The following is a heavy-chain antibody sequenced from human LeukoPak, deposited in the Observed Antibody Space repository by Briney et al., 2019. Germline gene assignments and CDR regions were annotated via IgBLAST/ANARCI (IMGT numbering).Heavy chain of an antibody. V-gene: IGHV3-7*03. Sequence: GGSLRLSCAASGFTFSSYWMSWVRQAPGKGLEWVANIKQDGSEKYYVDSVKGRFTISRDNAKNSLYLQMNSLRAEDTAVYYCARGHLVGGWFKYDAFDIWGQGTMVTVSS. J-gene: IGHJ3*02. CDR1: GFTFSSYW. D-gene: IGHD6-19*01. CDR2: IKQDGSEK. CDR3: ARGHLVGGWFKYDAFDI.